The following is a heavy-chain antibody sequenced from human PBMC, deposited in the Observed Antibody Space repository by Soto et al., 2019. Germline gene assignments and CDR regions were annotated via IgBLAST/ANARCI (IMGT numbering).Heavy chain of an antibody. CDR3: ARGLVTSYGMDV. V-gene: IGHV4-34*01. J-gene: IGHJ6*02. Sequence: PSETLSLTCAVYGGSFSGYYWSWIRQPPGKGLEWIGEINHSGSTNYNPSLKSRVTISVDTSKNQFSLKLSSVTAADTAVYYCARGLVTSYGMDVWGQGTTVTVSS. CDR2: INHSGST. CDR1: GGSFSGYY. D-gene: IGHD4-17*01.